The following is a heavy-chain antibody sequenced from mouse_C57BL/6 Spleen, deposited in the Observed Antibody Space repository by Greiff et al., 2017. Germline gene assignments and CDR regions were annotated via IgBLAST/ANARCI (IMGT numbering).Heavy chain of an antibody. Sequence: QVQLQQSGPELVKPGASVKISCKASGYAFSSSWMNWVKQRPGKGLEWIGRLYPGDGDTNYNGKFKGKSTLTADKASSTAYMHLSSLTSEDSAVYFCAKEMGGDYWGQGTSVTVSS. CDR2: LYPGDGDT. J-gene: IGHJ4*01. CDR1: GYAFSSSW. D-gene: IGHD2-3*01. V-gene: IGHV1-82*01. CDR3: AKEMGGDY.